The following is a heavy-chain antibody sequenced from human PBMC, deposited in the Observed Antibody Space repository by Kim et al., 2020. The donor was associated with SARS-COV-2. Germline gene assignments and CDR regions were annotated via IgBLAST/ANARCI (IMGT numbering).Heavy chain of an antibody. CDR2: ISYDGSNK. CDR3: AKDRGYDILTGYYDYYVMDV. J-gene: IGHJ6*02. D-gene: IGHD3-9*01. Sequence: GGSLRLSCAASGFTFSSYGMHWVRQAPGKGLEWVAVISYDGSNKYYADSVKGRFTISRDNSKNTLYQQMNSLRAEDTAVYYCAKDRGYDILTGYYDYYVMDVWGQGTTVTVSS. V-gene: IGHV3-30*18. CDR1: GFTFSSYG.